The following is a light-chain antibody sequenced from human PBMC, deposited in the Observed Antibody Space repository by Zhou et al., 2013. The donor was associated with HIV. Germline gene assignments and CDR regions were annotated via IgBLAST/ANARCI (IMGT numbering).Light chain of an antibody. J-gene: IGKJ4*01. CDR3: QQSYSTPLT. Sequence: DIQMTQSPSSLSASVGDRVTITCRASQSISSYLNWYQQKPGKAPKLLIYGAPSLQSGVPSRFSGSGSGTDFTLTISSLQPEDFATYYCQQSYSTPLTFGGGTKVEIK. CDR2: GAP. V-gene: IGKV1-39*01. CDR1: QSISSY.